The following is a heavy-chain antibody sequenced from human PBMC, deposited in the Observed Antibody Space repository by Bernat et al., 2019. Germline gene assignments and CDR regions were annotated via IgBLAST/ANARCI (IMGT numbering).Heavy chain of an antibody. D-gene: IGHD3-10*01. CDR1: GGTFSSYA. J-gene: IGHJ6*03. CDR3: AIDPNGFREFRYYYYYMDV. V-gene: IGHV1-69*04. Sequence: QVQLVQSGAEVKKPGSSVKVSCKASGGTFSSYAISWVRQAPGQGLEWMGRIIPILGIANYAQKFQGRVTITADKSTSTAYMELSSLRSEDTAVYYCAIDPNGFREFRYYYYYMDVWGKGTTVTVSS. CDR2: IIPILGIA.